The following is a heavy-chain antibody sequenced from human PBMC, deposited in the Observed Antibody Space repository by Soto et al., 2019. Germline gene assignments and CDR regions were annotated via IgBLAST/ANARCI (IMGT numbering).Heavy chain of an antibody. D-gene: IGHD3-10*01. V-gene: IGHV1-69*13. CDR3: ARDRSAASGRYYYYGMDV. CDR2: IIPIFGTA. Sequence: ASVKVSCKASGGTFSSYAISWVRQAPGQGLEWMGGIIPIFGTANYAQKFQGRVTITADESTSTAYMELSSLRSEDTAVYYCARDRSAASGRYYYYGMDVWGQGTTVTVSS. CDR1: GGTFSSYA. J-gene: IGHJ6*02.